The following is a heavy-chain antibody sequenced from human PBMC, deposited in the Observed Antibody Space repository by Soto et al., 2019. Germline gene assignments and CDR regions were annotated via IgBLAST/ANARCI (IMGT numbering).Heavy chain of an antibody. V-gene: IGHV4-31*03. CDR1: GGSISSGGYY. CDR3: ARDLRLLYGITGNTLYYYYGMDV. CDR2: IYYSGST. J-gene: IGHJ6*02. Sequence: QVQLQESGPGLVKPSQTLSLTCTVSGGSISSGGYYWSWIRQHPGKGLEWIGYIYYSGSTYYNPSLKSRVNISADTSKNQFSLKLSSVTAADTAVYYCARDLRLLYGITGNTLYYYYGMDVWGQGTTVTVSS. D-gene: IGHD1-7*01.